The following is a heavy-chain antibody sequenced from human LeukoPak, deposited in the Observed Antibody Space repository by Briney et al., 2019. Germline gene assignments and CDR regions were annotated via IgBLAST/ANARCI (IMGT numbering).Heavy chain of an antibody. D-gene: IGHD6-13*01. CDR3: AKEGVDSSSWYLDY. J-gene: IGHJ4*02. CDR1: GFTFSSYA. V-gene: IGHV3-23*01. CDR2: ISGSGGST. Sequence: PGGSLRLSCAASGFTFSSYAMSWVRQAPGKGLEWVSAISGSGGSTYYADSVKGRFTISRDNSKNTLYLQTNSLRAEDTAVYYCAKEGVDSSSWYLDYWGQGTLVTVSS.